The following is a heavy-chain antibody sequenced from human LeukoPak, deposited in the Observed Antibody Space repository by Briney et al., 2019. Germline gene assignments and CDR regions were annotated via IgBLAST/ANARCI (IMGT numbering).Heavy chain of an antibody. CDR2: IKIKTDGETT. V-gene: IGHV3-15*01. CDR1: GITFSNAW. J-gene: IGHJ4*02. D-gene: IGHD2/OR15-2a*01. CDR3: TTLSRPDDY. Sequence: GGSLRLSCVVSGITFSNAWMSWVRQAPGKGLEWVGRIKIKTDGETTDYGAPVKGRVSISRDDSKNTLYLQMNRLKTEDTAVYFCTTLSRPDDYWGQGTLVTVSS.